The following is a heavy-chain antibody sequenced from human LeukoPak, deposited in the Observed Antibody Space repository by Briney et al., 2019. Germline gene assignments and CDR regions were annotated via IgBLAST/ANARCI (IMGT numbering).Heavy chain of an antibody. J-gene: IGHJ4*02. CDR2: INPSGGST. D-gene: IGHD3-10*01. Sequence: GASVKVSCKASGYTFTSYYMHWVRQAPGQGLEWMGIINPSGGSTSYAQKFQGRVTMTRDMSTSTAYMELRSLRSDDTAVYYCARDTDTGNYYGSGSYYSPPGYWGQGTLVTVSS. CDR3: ARDTDTGNYYGSGSYYSPPGY. CDR1: GYTFTSYY. V-gene: IGHV1-46*01.